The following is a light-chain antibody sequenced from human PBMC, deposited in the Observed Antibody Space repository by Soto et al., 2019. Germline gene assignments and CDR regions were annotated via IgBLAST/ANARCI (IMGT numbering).Light chain of an antibody. CDR1: QSVSSY. CDR2: DAS. V-gene: IGKV3-11*01. CDR3: QQRSNWRTFT. J-gene: IGKJ3*01. Sequence: EIVLTQSPATLSLSPGERATLSCRASQSVSSYLAWYQQKPGQAPRLLIYDASNRATGIPARFSGSGSGTDFTLTISSLELEDFAVYYCQQRSNWRTFTFGPGTKVDIK.